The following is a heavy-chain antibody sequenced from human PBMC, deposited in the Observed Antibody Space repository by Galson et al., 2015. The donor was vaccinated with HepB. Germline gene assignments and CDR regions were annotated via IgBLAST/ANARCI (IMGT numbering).Heavy chain of an antibody. V-gene: IGHV1-46*04. CDR2: INPSGGST. J-gene: IGHJ4*02. CDR1: GYTFTSYS. CDR3: ARDRRRGPQGEYYFDY. Sequence: SVKVSCKASGYTFTSYSMHWVRQAPGQGLEWMGIINPSGGSTSYAQTLQGRVTMTRDTCTSTVYMELSSLRSEDTAVYYCARDRRRGPQGEYYFDYWGQGTLVTVSS. D-gene: IGHD3-16*01.